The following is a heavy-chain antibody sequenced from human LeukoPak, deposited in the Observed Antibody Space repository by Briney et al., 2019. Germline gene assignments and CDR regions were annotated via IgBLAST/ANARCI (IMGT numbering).Heavy chain of an antibody. D-gene: IGHD3-10*01. Sequence: ASVKVSCKASGYTFTSYYMHWVRQAPGQGLEWMGIINPSGGSTNYAQKFQGRVTMTRDMSTNTVYMELSSLRSEDTAVYYCARGPSITMVRGGQWYYYMDVWGKGITVTISS. V-gene: IGHV1-46*01. J-gene: IGHJ6*03. CDR1: GYTFTSYY. CDR2: INPSGGST. CDR3: ARGPSITMVRGGQWYYYMDV.